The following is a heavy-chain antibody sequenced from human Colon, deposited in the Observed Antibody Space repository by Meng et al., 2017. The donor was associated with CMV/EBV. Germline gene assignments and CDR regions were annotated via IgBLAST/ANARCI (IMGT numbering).Heavy chain of an antibody. J-gene: IGHJ3*02. D-gene: IGHD7-27*01. CDR2: IKQDGSEK. Sequence: GESLKISCAASGFTFSSYWMSWVRQAPGKGLEWVANIKQDGSEKYYVDSVKGRFTISRDNAKNSLYLQMNSLRAEDTAIYYCAKGGWGDAFDIWGQGTMVTVSS. CDR1: GFTFSSYW. CDR3: AKGGWGDAFDI. V-gene: IGHV3-7*03.